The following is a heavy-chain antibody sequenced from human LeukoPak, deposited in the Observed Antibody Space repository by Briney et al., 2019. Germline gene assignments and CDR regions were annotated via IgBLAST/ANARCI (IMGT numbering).Heavy chain of an antibody. CDR1: GFTFSSYG. Sequence: GGSLRLSCAASGFTFSSYGMHWVRQAPGKGLEWVAVISYDGSNKYYADSVKGRFTISRDNSKNTLYLQMNSLRAEDTAVYYCAKDGSDIVVVVAATPSYFDYWGQGTLVTVSS. J-gene: IGHJ4*02. V-gene: IGHV3-30*18. CDR2: ISYDGSNK. D-gene: IGHD2-15*01. CDR3: AKDGSDIVVVVAATPSYFDY.